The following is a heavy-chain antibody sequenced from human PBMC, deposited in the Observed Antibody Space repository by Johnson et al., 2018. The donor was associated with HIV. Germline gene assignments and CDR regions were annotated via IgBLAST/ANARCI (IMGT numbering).Heavy chain of an antibody. CDR3: AKDRHNDWNPPFLAFDV. CDR2: ISGSGHLI. J-gene: IGHJ3*01. Sequence: VQLVESGGGLVQPGGSLRLSCAASGITFSNYAMTWVRQAPGKGLEWVSTISGSGHLIYYADSVKGRFTISRDNSRNTLYLQMNSLRAGDTALYYCAKDRHNDWNPPFLAFDVWGHGTLVTVSS. D-gene: IGHD1-1*01. CDR1: GITFSNYA. V-gene: IGHV3-23*04.